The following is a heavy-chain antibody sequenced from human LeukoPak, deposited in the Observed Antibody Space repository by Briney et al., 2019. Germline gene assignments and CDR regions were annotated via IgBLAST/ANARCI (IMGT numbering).Heavy chain of an antibody. CDR3: ARGRYYGSGSYYFSFNWFDP. CDR1: GGSISSTSYY. V-gene: IGHV4-39*01. CDR2: IYYAGNT. D-gene: IGHD3-10*01. Sequence: PSETLSLTCTVSGGSISSTSYYWDWIRQPPGKGLEWIGTIYYAGNTYYSPSLKSRATISVDTSKNQFSLKLRSVTAADTAVYYCARGRYYGSGSYYFSFNWFDPWGPGTLVTVSS. J-gene: IGHJ5*02.